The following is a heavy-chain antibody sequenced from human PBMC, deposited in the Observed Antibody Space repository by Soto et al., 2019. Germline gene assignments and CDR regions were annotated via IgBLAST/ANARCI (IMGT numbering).Heavy chain of an antibody. CDR3: ARAGGRYSYGQNWFDP. Sequence: VQVVESGGGLIQPGGSLRLSCEASGFTFSSYAMHWVRQAPGKGLEWVAVISYDGSNKYYADSVKGRFTISRDNSKNTLYLQMNSLRAEDTAVYYCARAGGRYSYGQNWFDPWCQGTLVTVSS. D-gene: IGHD5-18*01. V-gene: IGHV3-30-3*01. CDR2: ISYDGSNK. CDR1: GFTFSSYA. J-gene: IGHJ5*02.